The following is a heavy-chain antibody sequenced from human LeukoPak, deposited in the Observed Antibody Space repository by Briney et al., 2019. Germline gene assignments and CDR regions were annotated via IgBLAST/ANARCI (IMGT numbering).Heavy chain of an antibody. V-gene: IGHV3-64*01. D-gene: IGHD1-26*01. J-gene: IGHJ4*02. Sequence: GGSLRLSCAASGFTFSSYAMHWVRQAPGKGLEYVSAISSNGGSTYYANSVKGRFTISRDNAKNSLYLQMNSLRAEDTAVYYCAKGTNSGTYSNFDYWGQGTLVTVSS. CDR2: ISSNGGST. CDR1: GFTFSSYA. CDR3: AKGTNSGTYSNFDY.